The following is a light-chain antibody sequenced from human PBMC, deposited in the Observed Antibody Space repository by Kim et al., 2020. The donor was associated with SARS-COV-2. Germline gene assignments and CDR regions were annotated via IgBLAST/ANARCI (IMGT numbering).Light chain of an antibody. Sequence: DVHMTQSPSSLSASVGDRVTITCRASQTISTWVAWYQQKPGKAPKLLISAASTLQNGVPSRFSGSGSGTDFTLTISNLQPKDFATYYCQEAYGFPTTFAQGTRLEIK. CDR3: QEAYGFPTT. V-gene: IGKV1-12*01. CDR1: QTISTW. J-gene: IGKJ5*01. CDR2: AAS.